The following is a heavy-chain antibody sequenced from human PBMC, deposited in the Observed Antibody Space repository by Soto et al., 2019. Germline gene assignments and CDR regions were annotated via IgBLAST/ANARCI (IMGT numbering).Heavy chain of an antibody. CDR2: MNPSSGGT. CDR1: GYNFTNFD. V-gene: IGHV1-8*01. Sequence: GASVKVSCKTSGYNFTNFDINWVRQAPGRGLVWMGWMNPSSGGTGSAQNFQGRVTMTRDISTRTFFMQLTSLRSEDTAIYYCARLAEYCNGIKCYSNFDLWGRGTQVTVSS. CDR3: ARLAEYCNGIKCYSNFDL. J-gene: IGHJ4*01. D-gene: IGHD2-15*01.